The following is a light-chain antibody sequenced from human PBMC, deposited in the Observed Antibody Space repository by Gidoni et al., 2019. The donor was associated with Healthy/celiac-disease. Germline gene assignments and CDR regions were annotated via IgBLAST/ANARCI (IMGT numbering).Light chain of an antibody. V-gene: IGKV4-1*01. CDR2: WAS. Sequence: DFVITHPPHSLAVSMGERATINCKSSQSVLYSSNNKNYLAWYQQKPGQPPKLLIYWASTRESGVPDRFSGSGSGTDFTLTISSLQAEDVAVYYCQQYYSTPLTFXPXTKVXIK. CDR1: QSVLYSSNNKNY. J-gene: IGKJ3*01. CDR3: QQYYSTPLT.